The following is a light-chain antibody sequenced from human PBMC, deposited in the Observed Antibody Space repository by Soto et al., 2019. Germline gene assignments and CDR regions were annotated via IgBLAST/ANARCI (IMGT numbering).Light chain of an antibody. V-gene: IGKV3-15*01. CDR3: QQYNNWPLT. Sequence: IGLTQSTATLSLCPGERATLSCRASQTINNNVAWYQLKDGQVPRLVIYGASTRATGIPARFSGSGSGTEFTLTISSLQSEDFAVYYCQQYNNWPLTFGGGTKVDIK. CDR1: QTINNN. CDR2: GAS. J-gene: IGKJ4*01.